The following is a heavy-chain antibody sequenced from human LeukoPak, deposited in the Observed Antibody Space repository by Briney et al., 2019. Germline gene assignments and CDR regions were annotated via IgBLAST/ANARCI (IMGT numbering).Heavy chain of an antibody. CDR2: IYSGGST. CDR3: ARDPRYCSSTSCYALFDY. CDR1: GFTFSNFE. Sequence: GGSLRLSCAASGFTFSNFEMNWFRQAPGKGLEWVSVIYSGGSTYYSDSVMGRFTISRDNAKNPLYLQMNSLSAEDTAVYYCARDPRYCSSTSCYALFDYWGQGTLVTVSS. D-gene: IGHD2-2*01. J-gene: IGHJ4*02. V-gene: IGHV3-66*01.